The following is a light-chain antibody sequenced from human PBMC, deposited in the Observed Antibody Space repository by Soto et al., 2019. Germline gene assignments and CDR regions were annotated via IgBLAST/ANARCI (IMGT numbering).Light chain of an antibody. CDR2: SDD. CDR1: SSNIGRNT. Sequence: QSVLIQAPSASGTPGQRVTISCSGSSSNIGRNTVNWYQHLPGTAPKLLLYSDDQRPSGVPDRFSGSRSGTSASLAISGLQSEDEADYYCEAGDDILNGPVFGGGTKLTVL. V-gene: IGLV1-44*01. CDR3: EAGDDILNGPV. J-gene: IGLJ2*01.